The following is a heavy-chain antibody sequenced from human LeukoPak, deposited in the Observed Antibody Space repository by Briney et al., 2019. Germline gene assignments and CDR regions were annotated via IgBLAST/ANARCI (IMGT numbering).Heavy chain of an antibody. CDR2: IYSGGST. Sequence: GGSLRLSCTASGFTVSSNYMSWVRQAPGKGLEWVSVIYSGGSTYYADSVKGRFTISRDNSKNTLYLQMNSLRAEDTAVYYCARGNYYDSSGYLEDYWGQGTLVTVSS. CDR1: GFTVSSNY. CDR3: ARGNYYDSSGYLEDY. D-gene: IGHD3-22*01. J-gene: IGHJ4*02. V-gene: IGHV3-53*01.